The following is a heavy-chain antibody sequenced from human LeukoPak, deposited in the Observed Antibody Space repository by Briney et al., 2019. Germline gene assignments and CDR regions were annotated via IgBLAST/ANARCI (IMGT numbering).Heavy chain of an antibody. V-gene: IGHV1-2*02. J-gene: IGHJ6*02. Sequence: GASVKVSCKASGYTFTGYYMHWVRQAPGQGLEWMGWINPNSGGTNYAQKFQGRVTMTRDTSISTAYMELSRLRSDDTAVYYCARVRVATSHYYYGMDVWGQGTKVTVSS. CDR2: INPNSGGT. CDR1: GYTFTGYY. CDR3: ARVRVATSHYYYGMDV. D-gene: IGHD5-12*01.